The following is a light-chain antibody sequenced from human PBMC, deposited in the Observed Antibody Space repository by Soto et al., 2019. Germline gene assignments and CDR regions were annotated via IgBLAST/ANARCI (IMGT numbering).Light chain of an antibody. J-gene: IGLJ7*01. CDR2: EVT. CDR1: SGDVGSYNL. CDR3: CSYTGSHAV. V-gene: IGLV2-23*02. Sequence: QSALTQPASVSGSPGQSITISCTGTSGDVGSYNLVSWYQHHPGKAPKHMIYEVTKRPSGVSNRFSGSKSDNTASLTICGLQAEDEADYYCCSYTGSHAVIGGGTQLTVL.